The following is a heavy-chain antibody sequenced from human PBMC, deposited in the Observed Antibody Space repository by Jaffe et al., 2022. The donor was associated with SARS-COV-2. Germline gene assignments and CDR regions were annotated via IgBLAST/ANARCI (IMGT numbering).Heavy chain of an antibody. V-gene: IGHV3-23*01. CDR3: AKQPSGNSKLHDY. J-gene: IGHJ4*02. CDR1: GFTFSNYA. Sequence: EVQLSESGGGLVQPGGSLGLSCAASGFTFSNYAMTWVRQAPGKGLEWVSSIDGTGTDTYYLDSVKGRFTISRDNSKNTLSLQMNSLRAEDTAIYYCAKQPSGNSKLHDYWGRGTLVIVSS. D-gene: IGHD1-20*01. CDR2: IDGTGTDT.